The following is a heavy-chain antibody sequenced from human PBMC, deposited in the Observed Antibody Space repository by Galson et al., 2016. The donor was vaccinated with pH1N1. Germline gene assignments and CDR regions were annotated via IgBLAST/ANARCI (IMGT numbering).Heavy chain of an antibody. D-gene: IGHD6-19*01. V-gene: IGHV1-18*01. CDR3: ARHRSGWSGALTYWHFDL. Sequence: SVKVSCKASNHTFTAYSISWVRQAPGQGLEWMAWISAYNGDTKYAEKFQGRVTMTTDTSANTAYMELGSLRSDDTAVYYCARHRSGWSGALTYWHFDLWGRGTLVTVSS. CDR1: NHTFTAYS. CDR2: ISAYNGDT. J-gene: IGHJ2*01.